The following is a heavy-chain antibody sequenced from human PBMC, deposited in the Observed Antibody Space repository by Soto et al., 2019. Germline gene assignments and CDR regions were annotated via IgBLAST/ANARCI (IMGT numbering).Heavy chain of an antibody. V-gene: IGHV3-48*04. Sequence: GGNLRLSCAASGFIFSSYNMNWVRQAPGKGQEWVSYISSSSSTIYYADSVKGRFTISRDNAKNSLYLQMNSLRAEDTAVYYCARDREQWLAQNWFDPWGQGTLVTVSS. J-gene: IGHJ5*02. D-gene: IGHD6-19*01. CDR2: ISSSSSTI. CDR3: ARDREQWLAQNWFDP. CDR1: GFIFSSYN.